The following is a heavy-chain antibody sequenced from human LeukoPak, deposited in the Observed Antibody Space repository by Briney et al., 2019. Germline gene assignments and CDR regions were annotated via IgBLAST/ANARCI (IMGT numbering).Heavy chain of an antibody. D-gene: IGHD4-17*01. J-gene: IGHJ4*02. CDR2: IYYSGST. V-gene: IGHV4-59*08. CDR1: GGSMRSYY. CDR3: VRMGNPATVTTDY. Sequence: SETLSLTCTVSGGSMRSYYWSWIRQPPGKGLEWIGYIYYSGSTNYNPSLKSRVTISVDTSKNQFSLKLSSVTAADTAVYYCVRMGNPATVTTDYWGQGTLVTVSS.